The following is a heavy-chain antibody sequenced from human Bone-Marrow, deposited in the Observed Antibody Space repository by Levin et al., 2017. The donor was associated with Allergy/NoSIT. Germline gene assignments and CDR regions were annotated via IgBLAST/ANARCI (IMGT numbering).Heavy chain of an antibody. CDR1: GFTFNNAW. J-gene: IGHJ4*02. D-gene: IGHD5-18*01. V-gene: IGHV3-15*01. CDR2: IKREADGGTT. CDR3: AVYTYGRIDS. Sequence: PGGSLRLSCAASGFTFNNAWMSWVRQAPGKGLEWVGRIKREADGGTTDYAAPMKGRFTISRDDSKNTLYLQMNSLKTEDTAVYYCAVYTYGRIDSWGQGTLVTVSS.